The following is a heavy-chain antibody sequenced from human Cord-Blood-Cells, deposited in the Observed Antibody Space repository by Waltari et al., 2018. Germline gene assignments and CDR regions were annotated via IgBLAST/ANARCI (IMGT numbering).Heavy chain of an antibody. CDR2: IYYSGST. V-gene: IGHV4-39*01. CDR1: GGSISSSSYY. Sequence: QLQLQESGPGLVKPSETLSPTCTVSGGSISSSSYYWGWIRQPPGKGLEWIGSIYYSGSTYYNPSLKSRVTISVDTSKNQFSLKLSSVTAADTAVYYCARHGAAAGTDDAFDIWGQGTMVTVSS. J-gene: IGHJ3*02. CDR3: ARHGAAAGTDDAFDI. D-gene: IGHD6-13*01.